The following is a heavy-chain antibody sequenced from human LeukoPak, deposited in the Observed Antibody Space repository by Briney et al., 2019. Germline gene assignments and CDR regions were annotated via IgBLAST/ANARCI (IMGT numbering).Heavy chain of an antibody. D-gene: IGHD3-16*02. CDR2: IWYDGSNK. V-gene: IGHV3-33*06. CDR3: AKVWGVGVVSEYYFDY. J-gene: IGHJ4*02. Sequence: GGSLRLSCAASGFTFSSYSMNWVRQAPGKGLEWVAVIWYDGSNKYYADSVKGRFTISRDNSKNTLYLQMNSLRAEDTAVYYCAKVWGVGVVSEYYFDYWGQGTLVTVSS. CDR1: GFTFSSYS.